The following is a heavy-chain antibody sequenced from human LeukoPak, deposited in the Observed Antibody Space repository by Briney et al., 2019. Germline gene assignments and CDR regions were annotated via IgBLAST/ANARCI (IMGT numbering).Heavy chain of an antibody. Sequence: SVKVSCKASGGTFSSYAINWVRQAPGQGLEWMGRIIRGLGISNYAQKFQGRVTITANKSTSTTYMELSSLRSEDTAVYYCASARQRHCTNGVCPSLTDSWGQGTLVTVSS. V-gene: IGHV1-69*04. CDR2: IIRGLGIS. CDR3: ASARQRHCTNGVCPSLTDS. CDR1: GGTFSSYA. D-gene: IGHD2-8*01. J-gene: IGHJ4*02.